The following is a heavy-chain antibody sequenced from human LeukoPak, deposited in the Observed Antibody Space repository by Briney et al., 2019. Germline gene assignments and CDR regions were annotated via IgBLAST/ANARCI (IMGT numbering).Heavy chain of an antibody. Sequence: SETLSLTCTVSGDSIFSRSAYWNWIRQPAGKGLEWIGRIYTTGSTDYNPSLESRVTISLDTTKNLFSLRLRSVTAADTAVYFCARGRVSSSTWYSTYYYYFYMDVWGKGTTVTVSS. J-gene: IGHJ6*03. V-gene: IGHV4-61*02. CDR2: IYTTGST. CDR3: ARGRVSSSTWYSTYYYYFYMDV. D-gene: IGHD1-1*01. CDR1: GDSIFSRSAY.